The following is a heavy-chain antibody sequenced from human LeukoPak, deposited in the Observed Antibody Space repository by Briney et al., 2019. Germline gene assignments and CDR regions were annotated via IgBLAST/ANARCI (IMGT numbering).Heavy chain of an antibody. V-gene: IGHV1-18*01. D-gene: IGHD5-12*01. Sequence: APVTVSCKASGYTFTNYGITWVRQAPGQGLEWMGWISGHQGNTKYAQNFQGRVTMTIDTSTSTAYMDLRSLRSDDTAIYFCARSDLATITAGPFEYWGQGTLVAVSS. CDR3: ARSDLATITAGPFEY. CDR1: GYTFTNYG. J-gene: IGHJ4*02. CDR2: ISGHQGNT.